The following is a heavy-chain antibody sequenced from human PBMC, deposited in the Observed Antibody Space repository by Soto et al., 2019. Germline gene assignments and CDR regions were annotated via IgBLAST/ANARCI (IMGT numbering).Heavy chain of an antibody. CDR1: GFTFSSYA. CDR2: ISGSGAGT. J-gene: IGHJ4*02. D-gene: IGHD3-22*01. Sequence: PGGSLRLSCAASGFTFSSYAMSWVRQAPGKGLEWVSGISGSGAGTQYADSVKGRFTISRDNSKNTLFLQMNSLRAEDSAVFYCAKSTAQYYDISAYDYWGQGTLVTVSS. CDR3: AKSTAQYYDISAYDY. V-gene: IGHV3-23*01.